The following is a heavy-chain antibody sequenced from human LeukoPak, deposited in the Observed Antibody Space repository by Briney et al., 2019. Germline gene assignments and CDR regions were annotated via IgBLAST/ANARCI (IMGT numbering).Heavy chain of an antibody. CDR1: GFTFSTYA. CDR3: ASGIRERGFDY. J-gene: IGHJ4*02. CDR2: IDPSGYPI. V-gene: IGHV3-21*01. Sequence: GGSLRLSCAASGFTFSTYAMNWVRQAPGRGLQWVSSIDPSGYPIFYADSVKGRFTISRDNAKNSLYLQMNSLRAEDTALYFCASGIRERGFDYWGQGTLVTVSS. D-gene: IGHD1-1*01.